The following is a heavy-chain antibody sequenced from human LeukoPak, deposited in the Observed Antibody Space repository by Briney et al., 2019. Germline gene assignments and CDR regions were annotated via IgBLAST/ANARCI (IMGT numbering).Heavy chain of an antibody. J-gene: IGHJ4*02. CDR3: ARDLPPGYCSSTSCPEEAFDY. CDR1: GFTFSSYS. V-gene: IGHV3-21*01. Sequence: GGSLRLSCAASGFTFSSYSMNWVRQAPGKGLEWVSSISSSSSYIYYTDSVKGRFTISRDNAKNSLYLQMNSLRAEDTAVYYCARDLPPGYCSSTSCPEEAFDYWGQGTLVTVSP. CDR2: ISSSSSYI. D-gene: IGHD2-2*01.